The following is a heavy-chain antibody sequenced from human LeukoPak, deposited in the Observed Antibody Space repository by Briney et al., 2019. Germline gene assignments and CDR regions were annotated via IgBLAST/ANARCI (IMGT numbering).Heavy chain of an antibody. Sequence: ASVKVSCKASGYTFTSYGISWVRQAPGQGLEWMGWISAYNGNTNYAQKLQGRVTMTTDTSTSTAYMELRSLRSDDTAVYYCARVDTAMDYYYYYYMDVWGKGTTVTVSS. CDR2: ISAYNGNT. J-gene: IGHJ6*03. CDR1: GYTFTSYG. CDR3: ARVDTAMDYYYYYYMDV. V-gene: IGHV1-18*01. D-gene: IGHD5-18*01.